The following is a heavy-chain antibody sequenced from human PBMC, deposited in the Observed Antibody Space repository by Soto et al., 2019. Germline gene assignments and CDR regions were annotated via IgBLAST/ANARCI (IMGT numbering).Heavy chain of an antibody. Sequence: PGGSLRLSCAASGFTFSSYAMHWVRQAPCKGLEWVAVISYDGSNKYYADSVKGRFTISRDNAKNTLYLQMNSLRAEDTAVYYCAREIGQVPQFDPWGQGTLVTVSS. D-gene: IGHD6-19*01. CDR3: AREIGQVPQFDP. CDR2: ISYDGSNK. CDR1: GFTFSSYA. J-gene: IGHJ5*02. V-gene: IGHV3-30-3*01.